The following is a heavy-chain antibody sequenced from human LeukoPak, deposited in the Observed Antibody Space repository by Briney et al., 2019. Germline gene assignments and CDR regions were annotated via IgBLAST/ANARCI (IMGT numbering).Heavy chain of an antibody. J-gene: IGHJ4*02. CDR2: ISSSSSYI. CDR3: ARKPRSSSMSRAYYFDY. Sequence: PGGSLRLSCAASGFTFSSYSMNWVRQAPGKGLEWVSSISSSSSYIYYADSVKGRFTISRDNAKNSLYLQMNSLRAEDTAVYYCARKPRSSSMSRAYYFDYWGQGTLVTVSS. D-gene: IGHD6-6*01. V-gene: IGHV3-21*01. CDR1: GFTFSSYS.